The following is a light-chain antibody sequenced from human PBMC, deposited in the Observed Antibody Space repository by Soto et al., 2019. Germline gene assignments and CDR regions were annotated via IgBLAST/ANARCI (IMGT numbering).Light chain of an antibody. V-gene: IGKV3-20*01. J-gene: IGKJ2*01. CDR3: QNYVMSPRTYT. Sequence: EIVLTQSPGTLSLSPGERATLSCRASQSISSNYLAWYQQKPGQAPRLLIYGTSSRATGIPDRFSASGSGTDFTLTISRLEPEDFAVYYCQNYVMSPRTYTFGQGTKLEIK. CDR1: QSISSNY. CDR2: GTS.